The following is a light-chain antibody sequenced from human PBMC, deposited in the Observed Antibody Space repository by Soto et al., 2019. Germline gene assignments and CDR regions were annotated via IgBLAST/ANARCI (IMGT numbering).Light chain of an antibody. J-gene: IGKJ3*01. CDR2: AAS. V-gene: IGKV3-20*01. Sequence: EIVLTQSPATLSLSPGERATLSCRASQSVSSNYLAWYQQKPGQAPRLLIYAASSRATGTPDRFSGSGSGTHFTLTISRLEPEDFAVYYCQQYGSSPLFTFGPGTKVDIK. CDR1: QSVSSNY. CDR3: QQYGSSPLFT.